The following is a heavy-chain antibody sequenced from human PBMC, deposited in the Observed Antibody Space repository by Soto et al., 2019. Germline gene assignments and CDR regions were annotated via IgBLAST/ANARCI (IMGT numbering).Heavy chain of an antibody. CDR3: ARDLTSAGYGMDV. Sequence: GGSLRLSCAASEFTFSNYAMSWVRQAPGKGLEWVSAISYGGGTTYYADSVKGRFTISRDNSKNTLYLQMNSLRAEDMAVYYCARDLTSAGYGMDVWGQGTTVTVSS. CDR1: EFTFSNYA. D-gene: IGHD6-13*01. J-gene: IGHJ6*02. V-gene: IGHV3-23*01. CDR2: ISYGGGTT.